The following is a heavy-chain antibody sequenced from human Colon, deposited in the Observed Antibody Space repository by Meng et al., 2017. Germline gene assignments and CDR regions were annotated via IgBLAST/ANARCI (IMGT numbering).Heavy chain of an antibody. CDR1: GYTFTAYY. V-gene: IGHV1-2*06. CDR3: ARDTTMTTGF. D-gene: IGHD4-17*01. CDR2: INPNSGGT. Sequence: GESLKISCKASGYTFTAYYVHWVRQAPGQGLEWMGRINPNSGGTNYAQKFQGRVTMTRDTSISTAYMELSRLRSDDTAVYYCARDTTMTTGFWGQGTLVTVSS. J-gene: IGHJ4*02.